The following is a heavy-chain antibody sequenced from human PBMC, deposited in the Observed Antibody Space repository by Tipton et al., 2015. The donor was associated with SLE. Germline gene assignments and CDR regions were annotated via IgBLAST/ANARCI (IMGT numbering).Heavy chain of an antibody. CDR3: ARDRGFVAFDI. J-gene: IGHJ3*02. Sequence: TLSLTCTVSGGSISSSSHYWSWIRQPPGKGLEWIGYIYYSGSTNYNPSLKSRVTISVDTSKNQFSLKLSSVTAADTAVYYCARDRGFVAFDIWGQGTMVTVSS. CDR2: IYYSGST. CDR1: GGSISSSSHY. V-gene: IGHV4-61*01. D-gene: IGHD3-10*01.